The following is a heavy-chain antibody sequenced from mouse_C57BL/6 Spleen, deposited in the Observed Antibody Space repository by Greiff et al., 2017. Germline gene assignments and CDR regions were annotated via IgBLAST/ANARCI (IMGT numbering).Heavy chain of an antibody. D-gene: IGHD2-2*01. V-gene: IGHV1-4*01. CDR1: GYTFTSYT. CDR2: INPSSGYT. J-gene: IGHJ2*01. CDR3: ARGGYDGRFDY. Sequence: QVQLKESGAELARPGASVKMSCKASGYTFTSYTMHWVKQRPGQGLEWIGYINPSSGYTKYNQKFKDKATLTADKSSSTAYMQLSSLTSEDSAVYYCARGGYDGRFDYWGQGTTLTVSS.